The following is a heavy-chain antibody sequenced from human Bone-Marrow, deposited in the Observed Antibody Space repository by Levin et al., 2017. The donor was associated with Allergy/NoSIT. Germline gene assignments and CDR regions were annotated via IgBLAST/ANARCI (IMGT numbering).Heavy chain of an antibody. CDR3: VRGGEIY. CDR1: GFTVSNNY. CDR2: IYSGGST. V-gene: IGHV3-66*02. J-gene: IGHJ4*02. D-gene: IGHD3-16*01. Sequence: GESLKISCAASGFTVSNNYMNWVRQTPGKGLEWVSVIYSGGSTYYADSVKGRFTISRDDSKNTLYLQMNSLRAEDTAIYYCVRGGEIYWGQGTLVIVSS.